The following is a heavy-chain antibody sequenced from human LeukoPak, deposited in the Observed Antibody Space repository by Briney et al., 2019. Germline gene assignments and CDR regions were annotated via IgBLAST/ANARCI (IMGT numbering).Heavy chain of an antibody. D-gene: IGHD6-13*01. J-gene: IGHJ5*02. CDR2: IHYSGSA. CDR1: GASMSSYY. V-gene: IGHV4-59*01. Sequence: SETLSLTCTVSGASMSSYYWSWIRQPPGKGLEWIGYIHYSGSANYSPSLKRRVTISVDTSKNQLFLRLSSVTAADTAVYYCARDAALGAAGTWWFDPWGQGTLVTVSS. CDR3: ARDAALGAAGTWWFDP.